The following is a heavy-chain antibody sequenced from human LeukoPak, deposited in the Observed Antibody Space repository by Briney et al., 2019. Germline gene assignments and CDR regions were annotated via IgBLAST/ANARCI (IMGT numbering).Heavy chain of an antibody. Sequence: GGSLRPSCAASRFTFSSYGMHWVRQAPGKGLEWVAYIQYDGSNEQYADSVKGRFSISRDSSKNILYLQMNSLRAEDTAVYYCAKDRCSNGVGCYYYYMDVWGKGTTVTISS. CDR1: RFTFSSYG. CDR3: AKDRCSNGVGCYYYYMDV. V-gene: IGHV3-30*02. CDR2: IQYDGSNE. J-gene: IGHJ6*03. D-gene: IGHD2-8*01.